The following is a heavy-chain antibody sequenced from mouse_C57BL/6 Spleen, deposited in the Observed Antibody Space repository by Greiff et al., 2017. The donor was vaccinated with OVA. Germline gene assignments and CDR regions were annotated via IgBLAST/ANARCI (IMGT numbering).Heavy chain of an antibody. Sequence: EVQLQESGGDLVKPGGSLKLSCAASGFTFSSYGMSWVRQTPDKRLEWVATISSGGSYTYYPDSVKGRFTISRDNAKNTLYLQMSSLKSEDTAMYYCARREDYALAYWGKGTLVTVSA. J-gene: IGHJ3*01. V-gene: IGHV5-6*01. D-gene: IGHD2-4*01. CDR3: ARREDYALAY. CDR2: ISSGGSYT. CDR1: GFTFSSYG.